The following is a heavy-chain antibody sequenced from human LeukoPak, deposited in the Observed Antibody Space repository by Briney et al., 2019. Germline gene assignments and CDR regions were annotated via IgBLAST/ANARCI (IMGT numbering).Heavy chain of an antibody. CDR2: INPSGDST. J-gene: IGHJ4*02. V-gene: IGHV1-46*01. Sequence: ASVKVTFKASGYTFTSYYMHWVRQAPGQGLEWMGIINPSGDSTSYAQKFQGRVTMTRDTSTSTVYMELSSLRSEDTAVYYCARDEQSGYFDYWGQGTLVTVSS. D-gene: IGHD3-3*01. CDR1: GYTFTSYY. CDR3: ARDEQSGYFDY.